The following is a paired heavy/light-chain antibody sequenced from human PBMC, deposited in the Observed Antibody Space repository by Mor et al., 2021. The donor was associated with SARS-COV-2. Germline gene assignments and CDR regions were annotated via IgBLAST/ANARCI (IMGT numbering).Light chain of an antibody. CDR2: KAS. Sequence: DVVMTQSPLSLSVTLGQPASISCRSSQILVHSGDGNTYLNWIQQRPGQSPRRLIYKASDRDSGVPERFSASGSGTDFTLKISRVEAEDVGLYYCMQGTHWPPTFGQGTKVEIK. V-gene: IGKV2-30*02. CDR3: MQGTHWPPT. CDR1: QILVHSGDGNTY. J-gene: IGKJ1*01.
Heavy chain of an antibody. CDR2: INTANGDT. D-gene: IGHD2-2*01. V-gene: IGHV1-3*04. J-gene: IGHJ4*02. CDR3: AIQAWHSSIWFEFHH. CDR1: GLTFMYEA. Sequence: QVQLVQSGAEVKKPGASVRVSCKASGLTFMYEAIHWVRQAPGERLEWMGWINTANGDTKYSQKFQDRLTLTRDTSASTGYMELNSLKSEDAAVYYCAIQAWHSSIWFEFHHWGQGTLVTVSA.